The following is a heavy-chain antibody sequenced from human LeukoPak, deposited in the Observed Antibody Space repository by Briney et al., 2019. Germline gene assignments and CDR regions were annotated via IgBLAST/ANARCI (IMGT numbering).Heavy chain of an antibody. Sequence: ASVKVSCKASGYTFTSYDINWVRQATGQGLEWMGWMNPNSGNTGYAQKFQGRVTITRNTSISTAYMELSSLRSEDTAVYYCARDHYHDSSGYIPAGDTFDIWGQGTMVTVSS. D-gene: IGHD3-22*01. CDR3: ARDHYHDSSGYIPAGDTFDI. CDR2: MNPNSGNT. V-gene: IGHV1-8*03. J-gene: IGHJ3*02. CDR1: GYTFTSYD.